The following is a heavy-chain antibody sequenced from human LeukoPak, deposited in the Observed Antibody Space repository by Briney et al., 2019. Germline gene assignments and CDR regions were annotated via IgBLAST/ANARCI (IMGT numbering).Heavy chain of an antibody. V-gene: IGHV4-59*12. CDR2: IYYSGST. D-gene: IGHD6-19*01. Sequence: SETLSLTCTVSGGSINNYYWSWIRQPPGKGLEWIGYIYYSGSTNYNPSLKSRVTISIDTSKNQFSLKLSSVTAADTAVYYCARRRLYSSVNYFDYWGQGTLVTVSS. J-gene: IGHJ4*02. CDR3: ARRRLYSSVNYFDY. CDR1: GGSINNYY.